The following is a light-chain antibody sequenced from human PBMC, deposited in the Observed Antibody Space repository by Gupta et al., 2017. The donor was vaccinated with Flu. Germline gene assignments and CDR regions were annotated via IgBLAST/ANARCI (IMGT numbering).Light chain of an antibody. J-gene: IGKJ2*01. CDR3: QQLSSYPYT. CDR2: AAS. CDR1: QGISNY. Sequence: PSFLSASVGDRVTITCRASQGISNYLAWYQQKPGKAPKLLIFAASSLQSGVPARFSGRDSGTEFTLTISYLLPEDFATYFCQQLSSYPYTFGQGTKLEIK. V-gene: IGKV1-9*01.